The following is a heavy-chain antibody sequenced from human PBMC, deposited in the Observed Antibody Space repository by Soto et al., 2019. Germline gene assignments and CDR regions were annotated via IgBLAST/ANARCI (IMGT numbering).Heavy chain of an antibody. J-gene: IGHJ1*01. CDR2: IHSSGSI. Sequence: TLSLTCTVSGGSISSADYYWSWIRQAPGRGLEWIGYIHSSGSIYYNPSLKSRATMSIDTAGNQFSLKVSSVTVADTAVYYCARDLDGLHDDTSGPFPRPGWGQGTLVTVSS. CDR3: ARDLDGLHDDTSGPFPRPG. CDR1: GGSISSADYY. V-gene: IGHV4-30-4*01. D-gene: IGHD3-22*01.